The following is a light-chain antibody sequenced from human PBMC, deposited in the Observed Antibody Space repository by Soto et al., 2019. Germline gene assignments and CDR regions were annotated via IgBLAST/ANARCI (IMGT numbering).Light chain of an antibody. J-gene: IGKJ1*01. Sequence: DVVLTQSPLSLPVNFGQPASISCRSSKSLVYSDGNTHLSWFQQRPGQSPRRLIYRVSSRDSGVPDRFSGSGSVTDFTLELSRVEAEDVGIYFCTQGTHWQRTFGQGTKVEVK. CDR3: TQGTHWQRT. CDR1: KSLVYSDGNTH. CDR2: RVS. V-gene: IGKV2-30*01.